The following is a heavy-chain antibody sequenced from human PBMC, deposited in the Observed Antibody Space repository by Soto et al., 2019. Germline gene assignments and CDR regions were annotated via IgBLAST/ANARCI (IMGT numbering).Heavy chain of an antibody. V-gene: IGHV4-31*03. J-gene: IGHJ2*01. CDR2: IYYSGST. D-gene: IGHD6-13*01. Sequence: QVQLQESGPGLVKPSQTLSLTCTVSGGSISSGGYYWSWIRQHPGKGLEWIGYIYYSGSTYYNPSLKSRVTMSVDTSKNQFSLKLSSVTAADTAVYYCARRGRRQQLVQRHWYFDLWGRGTLVTVSS. CDR1: GGSISSGGYY. CDR3: ARRGRRQQLVQRHWYFDL.